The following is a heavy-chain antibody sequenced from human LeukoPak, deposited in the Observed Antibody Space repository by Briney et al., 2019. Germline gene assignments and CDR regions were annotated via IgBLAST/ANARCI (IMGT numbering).Heavy chain of an antibody. J-gene: IGHJ4*02. CDR1: GYTSNRYG. V-gene: IGHV1-18*01. Sequence: GASVKVSCKTSGYTSNRYGIIWVRQAPGQGLEWMGWISGYVGNTNYAQKFQGRLTMTADTSTRTVYMELRSLRSDDTAVYYCARDLLTTVTTLIDYWGQGTPVTVSS. CDR3: ARDLLTTVTTLIDY. CDR2: ISGYVGNT. D-gene: IGHD4-17*01.